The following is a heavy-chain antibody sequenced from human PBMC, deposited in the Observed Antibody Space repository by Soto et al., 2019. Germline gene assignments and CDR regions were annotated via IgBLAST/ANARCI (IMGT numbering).Heavy chain of an antibody. CDR3: ARAEYYGRDWNFDL. J-gene: IGHJ2*01. CDR1: GYTFSTYA. D-gene: IGHD4-17*01. V-gene: IGHV1-3*01. CDR2: INAGNGKT. Sequence: QVQLVQSGAEVKKPGASVKVSCKASGYTFSTYAMHWVRQAPGQGLEWMGWINAGNGKTKYSLKLQARVTISRDTSASAAYMELSRLRPEDTAVYYCARAEYYGRDWNFDLWGRGTLVTVSS.